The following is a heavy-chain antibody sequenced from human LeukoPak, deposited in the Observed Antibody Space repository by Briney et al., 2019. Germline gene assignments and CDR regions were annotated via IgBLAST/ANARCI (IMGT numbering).Heavy chain of an antibody. V-gene: IGHV4-39*07. CDR1: GGSISSSSYY. J-gene: IGHJ4*02. CDR3: ARAGSNWNFFSFDY. D-gene: IGHD1-7*01. Sequence: SETLSLTCTVSGGSISSSSYYWGWIRQPPGKGLEWIGSIYYSGSTYYNPSLKSRVTISVDTCKNQFSLKLSSVTAADTAVYYCARAGSNWNFFSFDYWGQGTLVTVSS. CDR2: IYYSGST.